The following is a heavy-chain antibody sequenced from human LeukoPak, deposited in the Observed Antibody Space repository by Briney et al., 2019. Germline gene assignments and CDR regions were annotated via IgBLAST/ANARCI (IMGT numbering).Heavy chain of an antibody. J-gene: IGHJ4*02. V-gene: IGHV3-30*03. CDR1: GFSFSNYG. CDR2: ISYDGSDE. D-gene: IGHD6-6*01. Sequence: GRSLRLSCAASGFSFSNYGMHWVRQAPGKGLESVAVISYDGSDEYYADSVKGRFTISRDNSKNTLYLQMNSLRAEDTAVYYCARYIPARPGFDYWGQGTLVTVSS. CDR3: ARYIPARPGFDY.